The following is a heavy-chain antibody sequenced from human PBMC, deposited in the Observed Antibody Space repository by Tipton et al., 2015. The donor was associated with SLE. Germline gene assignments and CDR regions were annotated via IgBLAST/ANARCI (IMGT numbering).Heavy chain of an antibody. V-gene: IGHV4-59*11. Sequence: TLSLTCTVSGGSISSHYWSWIRQPPGKGLEWIGYIYYSGSTNYNPSLQSRVTISVDTSKNQFSLKLSSVTAADTAVYYCARGAPRGSSWIDYWGQGTLVTVSS. CDR2: IYYSGST. CDR3: ARGAPRGSSWIDY. J-gene: IGHJ4*02. CDR1: GGSISSHY. D-gene: IGHD6-13*01.